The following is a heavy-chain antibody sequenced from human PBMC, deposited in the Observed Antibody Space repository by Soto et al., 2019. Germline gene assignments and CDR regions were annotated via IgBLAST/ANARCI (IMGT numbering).Heavy chain of an antibody. CDR3: AIGVPGTPGSYYKCHFDD. CDR2: VHRSGGT. Sequence: QVQLQQWGAGLLKPSETLSLTCAVYGGSFGNHYWTWIRQSLGKGLEWIGEVHRSGGTSYNPSLKSRVTISIAPSRNEFSLNLSSVTAADTAVYYCAIGVPGTPGSYYKCHFDDWGQGTLVTVSS. CDR1: GGSFGNHY. J-gene: IGHJ4*02. V-gene: IGHV4-34*01. D-gene: IGHD3-10*01.